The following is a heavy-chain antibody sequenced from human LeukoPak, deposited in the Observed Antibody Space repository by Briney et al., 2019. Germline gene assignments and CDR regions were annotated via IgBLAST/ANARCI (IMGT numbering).Heavy chain of an antibody. D-gene: IGHD3-10*01. CDR2: IYYSGST. Sequence: SETLSLTCTVSGSSISNYYWSWIRQPPGKGLEWIGYIYYSGSTNYNPSLKSRVTISVDTSKNQFSLKLSSVTAADTAVYYCASYGSGFDPWGQGTLVTVSS. CDR1: GSSISNYY. V-gene: IGHV4-59*01. CDR3: ASYGSGFDP. J-gene: IGHJ5*02.